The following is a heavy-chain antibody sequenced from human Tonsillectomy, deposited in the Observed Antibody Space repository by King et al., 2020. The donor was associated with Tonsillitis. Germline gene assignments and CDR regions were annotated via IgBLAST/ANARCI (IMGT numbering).Heavy chain of an antibody. CDR1: GFTFSSYS. J-gene: IGHJ3*02. CDR2: ISSSSSYI. D-gene: IGHD5-12*01. Sequence: VQLVESGGGLVKPGGSLRLSCAASGFTFSSYSMNWVRQAPGKGLEWVSSISSSSSYIYYADSVKGRFTISRDNAKNSLYLQMNSLRAEDTAVYYCAGGGGLRYSGTFDIWGKGTLVTVSS. CDR3: AGGGGLRYSGTFDI. V-gene: IGHV3-21*01.